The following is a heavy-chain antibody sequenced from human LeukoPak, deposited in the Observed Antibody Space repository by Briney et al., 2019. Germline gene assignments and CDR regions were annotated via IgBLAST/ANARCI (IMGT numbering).Heavy chain of an antibody. D-gene: IGHD7-27*01. Sequence: PGGSLRLSCGASGFIFSDHYMSWFRQAPGKRLEWISYITKSGTDMEYADSVKGRFTISRGNAKNSLFLQMNSLRAEDTAVYFCGRGHWGIDYWGQGTLVTVSS. J-gene: IGHJ4*02. CDR3: GRGHWGIDY. CDR1: GFIFSDHY. V-gene: IGHV3-11*04. CDR2: ITKSGTDM.